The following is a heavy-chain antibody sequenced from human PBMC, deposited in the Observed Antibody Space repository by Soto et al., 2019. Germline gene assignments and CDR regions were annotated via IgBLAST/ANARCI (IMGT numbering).Heavy chain of an antibody. CDR1: GASISSGDYY. D-gene: IGHD1-26*01. CDR2: IFHSGET. V-gene: IGHV4-30-4*08. CDR3: ARELYVLGAWDV. Sequence: QVQLQESGPGLVKPSETLSLTCTVSGASISSGDYYWSWIRQSPGKGLHWNGFIFHSGETYYTPSLESSLYIYIDASKNQFSLNLNSVTAADAAVDFCARELYVLGAWDVWGPATVVPVSS. J-gene: IGHJ3*01.